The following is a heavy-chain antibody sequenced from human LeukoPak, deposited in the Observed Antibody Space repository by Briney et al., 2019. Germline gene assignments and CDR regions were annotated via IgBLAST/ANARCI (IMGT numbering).Heavy chain of an antibody. J-gene: IGHJ4*02. CDR3: ARGIYSGYDRSFDY. CDR1: GDSISSNSYF. V-gene: IGHV4-61*05. D-gene: IGHD5-12*01. Sequence: SGTLSLTCTVSGDSISSNSYFWGWIRQSPGKGLEWIGYIYYSGNTNYNPSLKSRVTISVDTSKSQFSLTLSSVTAADTAVYYCARGIYSGYDRSFDYWGQGTLVTVSS. CDR2: IYYSGNT.